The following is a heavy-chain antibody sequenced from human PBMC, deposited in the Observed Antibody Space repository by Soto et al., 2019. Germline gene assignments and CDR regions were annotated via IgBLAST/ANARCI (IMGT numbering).Heavy chain of an antibody. D-gene: IGHD3-22*01. CDR1: GGSISSSSYY. CDR2: IYYSGST. V-gene: IGHV4-39*01. Sequence: SETLSLTCTVSGGSISSSSYYWGWIRQPPGKGLEWIGSIYYSGSTYYNSSLKSRVTISVDTSKNQFSLKLSSVTAADTAVYYCARLNYYDSSGHPDYWGQGTLVTVSS. CDR3: ARLNYYDSSGHPDY. J-gene: IGHJ4*02.